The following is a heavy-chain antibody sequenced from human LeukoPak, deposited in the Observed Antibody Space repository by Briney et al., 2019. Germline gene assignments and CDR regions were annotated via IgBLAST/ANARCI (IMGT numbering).Heavy chain of an antibody. CDR3: ARGAPDYYDSSGYAAH. Sequence: ASVKVFCKASGYTFTGYYMHWVRQAPGQGLEWMGWINPNSGGTNYAQKFQGRVTMTRDTSISTAYMELSRLRSDDTAVYYCARGAPDYYDSSGYAAHWGQGTLVTVSS. CDR2: INPNSGGT. CDR1: GYTFTGYY. D-gene: IGHD3-22*01. V-gene: IGHV1-2*02. J-gene: IGHJ4*02.